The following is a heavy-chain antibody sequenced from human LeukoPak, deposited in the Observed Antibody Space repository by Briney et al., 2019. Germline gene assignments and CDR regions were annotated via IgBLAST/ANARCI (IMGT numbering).Heavy chain of an antibody. CDR2: VYYSGST. CDR1: GGSVSGYY. Sequence: PSETLSLTCVVSGGSVSGYYWGWIRQPPGRGLEWIGYVYYSGSTNYNPSFKSRITISVDTSRNQFSLQLSSVTAADTAVYYCAKIHRLCSGGGCYVLDNWGQGTLVAVSS. J-gene: IGHJ4*02. V-gene: IGHV4-59*02. CDR3: AKIHRLCSGGGCYVLDN. D-gene: IGHD2-15*01.